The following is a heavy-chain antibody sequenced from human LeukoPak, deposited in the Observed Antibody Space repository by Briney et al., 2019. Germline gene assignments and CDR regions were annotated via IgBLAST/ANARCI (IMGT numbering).Heavy chain of an antibody. CDR1: GFTFSSYS. D-gene: IGHD2-2*01. J-gene: IGHJ4*02. Sequence: PGGSLRLSCAASGFTFSSYSMNWVRQAPGKGLEWVSSISSSSSSYIYYADSVKGRFTISRDNAKNSLYLQMNSLRAEDTAVYYCARDYCSSTSCHGDYWGQGTLVTVSS. CDR3: ARDYCSSTSCHGDY. CDR2: ISSSSSSYI. V-gene: IGHV3-21*01.